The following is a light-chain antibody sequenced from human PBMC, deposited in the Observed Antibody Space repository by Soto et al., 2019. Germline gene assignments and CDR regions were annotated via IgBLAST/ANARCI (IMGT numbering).Light chain of an antibody. CDR1: NLEFKS. CDR3: QVWDSDSDHVV. CDR2: DDR. Sequence: YELTQPPSVNVAPGQTASISCGGYNLEFKSVHWYQQRPGQAPVLVVFDDRDRPSGIPDRFSGASSGNTATLTISRVEAGDESDFYCQVWDSDSDHVVFGQGTK. V-gene: IGLV3-21*02. J-gene: IGLJ2*01.